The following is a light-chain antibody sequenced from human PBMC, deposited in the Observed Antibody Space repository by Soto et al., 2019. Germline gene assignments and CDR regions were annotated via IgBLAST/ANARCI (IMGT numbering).Light chain of an antibody. Sequence: QSVLTRSPSASASLGASVKLTCTLSSGHSSYAIAWHQQQPEKGPRYLMKLNSDGSHSKGDGIPDRFSGSSSGAERYLTISSLQSEDEADYYCQTWGTSHVVFGGGTQLTVL. CDR2: LNSDGSH. J-gene: IGLJ2*01. CDR1: SGHSSYA. V-gene: IGLV4-69*01. CDR3: QTWGTSHVV.